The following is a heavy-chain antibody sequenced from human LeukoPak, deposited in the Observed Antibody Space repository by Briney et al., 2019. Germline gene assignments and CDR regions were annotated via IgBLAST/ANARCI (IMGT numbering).Heavy chain of an antibody. D-gene: IGHD3-10*01. J-gene: IGHJ4*02. CDR3: ARVYDVDYYGSGSYYNPYYFDY. V-gene: IGHV1-2*02. Sequence: GESLKISCKASGYTFTGYYMHWVRQAPGQGLEWMGWINPNSGGTNYAQKFQGRVTMTRDTSISTAYMELSRLRSDDTAVYYCARVYDVDYYGSGSYYNPYYFDYWGQGTLVTVSS. CDR2: INPNSGGT. CDR1: GYTFTGYY.